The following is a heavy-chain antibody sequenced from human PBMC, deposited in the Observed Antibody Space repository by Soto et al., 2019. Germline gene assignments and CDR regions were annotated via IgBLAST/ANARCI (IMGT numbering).Heavy chain of an antibody. D-gene: IGHD3-16*01. CDR1: GFIFSNYS. CDR3: AKDRLAGGFDY. J-gene: IGHJ4*02. V-gene: IGHV3-23*01. CDR2: VSATAGTT. Sequence: GGSLRLSCAASGFIFSNYSMSLVRQAPGKGLEWVSLVSATAGTTYYTDSVKGRFTISRDNSRNTVYLQMNSLRADDTAVYYCAKDRLAGGFDYWGQGTLVTVSS.